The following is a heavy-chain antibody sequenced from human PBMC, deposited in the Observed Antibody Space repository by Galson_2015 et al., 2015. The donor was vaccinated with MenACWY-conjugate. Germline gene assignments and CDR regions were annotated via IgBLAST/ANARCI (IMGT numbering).Heavy chain of an antibody. D-gene: IGHD3-10*01. CDR3: AAEVPQGVITFDP. CDR2: IIVGSGAT. Sequence: SVKVSCKASGFAFSTSAVQWVRQARGQRLEWIGWIIVGSGATKSAQKFHGRVTLTRDMSTSTAYMELSGLRSEDTAVYYCAAEVPQGVITFDPWGQGSLLTVSS. V-gene: IGHV1-58*01. J-gene: IGHJ5*02. CDR1: GFAFSTSA.